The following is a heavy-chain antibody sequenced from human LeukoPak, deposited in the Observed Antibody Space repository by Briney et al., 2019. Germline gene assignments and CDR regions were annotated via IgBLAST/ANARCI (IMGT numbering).Heavy chain of an antibody. CDR1: GYTFTTYG. V-gene: IGHV1-18*01. Sequence: ASVKVSCKASGYTFTTYGISWVRQAPGQGLEWIGWISAYNGKTNYAQKLQGRVTMTTDTPTSTAYMELRSLRSDDTAVYYCARLVPSNCGGDCSPYYFDYWGQGTLVTVSS. J-gene: IGHJ4*02. D-gene: IGHD2-21*02. CDR2: ISAYNGKT. CDR3: ARLVPSNCGGDCSPYYFDY.